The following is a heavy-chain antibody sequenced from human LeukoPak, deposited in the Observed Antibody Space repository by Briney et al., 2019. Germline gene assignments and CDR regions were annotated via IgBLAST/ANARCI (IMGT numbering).Heavy chain of an antibody. CDR3: ARVEMATNLIDY. V-gene: IGHV5-51*01. Sequence: GESLKISCKGSGFDFTVHWIAWVRQMPGKGLEWMGIICPGDSNTQVTISADKSITTAYLQWSSLKASDTAMYYCARVEMATNLIDYWGQGTLVTVSS. D-gene: IGHD5-24*01. J-gene: IGHJ4*02. CDR1: GFDFTVHW. CDR2: ICPGDSNT.